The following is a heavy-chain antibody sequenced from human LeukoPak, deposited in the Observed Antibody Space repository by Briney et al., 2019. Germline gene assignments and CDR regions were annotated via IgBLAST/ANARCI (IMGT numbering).Heavy chain of an antibody. CDR1: GGYISSSSYY. D-gene: IGHD2-2*01. Sequence: SETLSLTCTVSGGYISSSSYYWGWIRQPPGKGLEWIGSIYYSGSTYYNPSLKSRVTISVDTSKNQFSLKLSSVTAADTAVYYCARQLGYCSSTSCYADKVDYWGQGTLVTVSS. J-gene: IGHJ4*02. CDR3: ARQLGYCSSTSCYADKVDY. V-gene: IGHV4-39*01. CDR2: IYYSGST.